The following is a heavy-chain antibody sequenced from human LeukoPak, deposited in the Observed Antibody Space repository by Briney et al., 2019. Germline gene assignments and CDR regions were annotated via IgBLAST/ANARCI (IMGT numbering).Heavy chain of an antibody. CDR3: ARTSTTGYSSGWFDFDY. Sequence: ASVKVSCKASGYTFTGYYMHWVRQAPGQGLEWMGWINPNSGGTNYAQKFQGRVTMTRDTSISTAYMELSRLRSDDTAVYYCARTSTTGYSSGWFDFDYWVQGTLVTVSS. J-gene: IGHJ4*02. CDR2: INPNSGGT. CDR1: GYTFTGYY. D-gene: IGHD6-19*01. V-gene: IGHV1-2*02.